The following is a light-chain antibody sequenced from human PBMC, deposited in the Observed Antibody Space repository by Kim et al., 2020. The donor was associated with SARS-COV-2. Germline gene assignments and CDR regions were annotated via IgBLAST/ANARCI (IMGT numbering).Light chain of an antibody. J-gene: IGLJ3*02. CDR1: ALPKKF. CDR2: YDS. Sequence: SYELTQPPSVSVSPGQTARITCSGDALPKKFAYWYQQKPGQAPVLVIYYDSDRPSGIPERFSGSNSGNTATLTISRVEAGDEADYYCQVWDSSSGHRVFG. CDR3: QVWDSSSGHRV. V-gene: IGLV3-21*02.